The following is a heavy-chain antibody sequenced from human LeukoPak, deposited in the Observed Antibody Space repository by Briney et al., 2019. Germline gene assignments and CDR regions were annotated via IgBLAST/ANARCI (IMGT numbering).Heavy chain of an antibody. CDR3: ARVRGLLYYFDY. J-gene: IGHJ4*02. V-gene: IGHV4-31*03. Sequence: PSETLSLTCTVSGGSISSGGYYWSWIRQHPGKGLEWIGYIYYSGSTYYNPSLKSRVTISVDTSKNQFSLKLSSVTAADTAVYYCARVRGLLYYFDYWGQGTLVTASS. CDR2: IYYSGST. D-gene: IGHD3-10*01. CDR1: GGSISSGGYY.